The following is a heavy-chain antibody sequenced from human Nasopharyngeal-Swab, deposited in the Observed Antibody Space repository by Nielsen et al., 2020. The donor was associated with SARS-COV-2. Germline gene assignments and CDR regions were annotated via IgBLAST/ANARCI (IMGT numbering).Heavy chain of an antibody. D-gene: IGHD3-3*01. CDR3: ASTPRITIFGVVTSQFDH. V-gene: IGHV4-61*02. CDR1: GGSISSGSYY. CDR2: IYTSGST. J-gene: IGHJ4*02. Sequence: SETLSLTCTVSGGSISSGSYYWSWIRQPAGKGLEWIGRIYTSGSTNYNPSLKSRVTISVDTSKNQFSLKLSSVTAADTAVYYCASTPRITIFGVVTSQFDHWGQGTLVTVSS.